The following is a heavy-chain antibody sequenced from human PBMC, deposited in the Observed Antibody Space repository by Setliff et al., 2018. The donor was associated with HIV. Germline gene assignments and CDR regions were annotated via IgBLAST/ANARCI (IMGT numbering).Heavy chain of an antibody. CDR3: VGHYYDPLTGYYVWFFDV. CDR2: IKSKSDGGTT. J-gene: IGHJ2*01. Sequence: GGSLRLSCETSGFIFTNAWMSWVLQSPRKGLEWLARIKSKSDGGTTSYAAPVTDRFTISRDDSRNTLYLQMNSMKSDDTATYYCVGHYYDPLTGYYVWFFDVWGRGTLVTVSS. CDR1: GFIFTNAW. V-gene: IGHV3-15*05. D-gene: IGHD3-9*01.